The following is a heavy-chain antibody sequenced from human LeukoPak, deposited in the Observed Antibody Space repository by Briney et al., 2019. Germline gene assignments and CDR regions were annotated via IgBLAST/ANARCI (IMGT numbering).Heavy chain of an antibody. D-gene: IGHD2-8*01. CDR3: AKAFGTNGYFQLPIDF. Sequence: GGSLRLSCAASGFTFSSYGMHWVRQAPGKGLEWVAVISYDGSSKDYADSVKGRFTISRDNSKNTLYLLLNSLRVEDTALYYCAKAFGTNGYFQLPIDFWGQGTLVTVSS. CDR2: ISYDGSSK. J-gene: IGHJ4*02. CDR1: GFTFSSYG. V-gene: IGHV3-30*18.